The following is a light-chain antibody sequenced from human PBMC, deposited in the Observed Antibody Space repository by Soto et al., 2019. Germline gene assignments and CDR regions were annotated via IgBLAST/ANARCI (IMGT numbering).Light chain of an antibody. Sequence: DIQMTQSPSSLSASVGDRVTITCRASQSISSWLAWYQQKPGKAPKLLIYDASSLESGVPSRFSGSGSGTDFTLTISSLQPEDVATYYCQQEYTFGRGTRLEIK. V-gene: IGKV1-5*01. CDR1: QSISSW. J-gene: IGKJ5*01. CDR3: QQEYT. CDR2: DAS.